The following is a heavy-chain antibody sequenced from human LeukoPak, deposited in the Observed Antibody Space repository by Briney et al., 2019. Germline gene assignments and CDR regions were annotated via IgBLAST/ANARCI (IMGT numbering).Heavy chain of an antibody. J-gene: IGHJ2*01. V-gene: IGHV1-69*06. CDR2: IIPIFGTA. CDR3: ARERGVAAGDTWYFDL. Sequence: ASVKVSCKASGGTFSSYAISWVRQAPGQGLEWMGGIIPIFGTANYAQKFQGRVTITADKSTSAAYMELSSLTSEDTALYYCARERGVAAGDTWYFDLWGRGTLVTVSS. D-gene: IGHD6-13*01. CDR1: GGTFSSYA.